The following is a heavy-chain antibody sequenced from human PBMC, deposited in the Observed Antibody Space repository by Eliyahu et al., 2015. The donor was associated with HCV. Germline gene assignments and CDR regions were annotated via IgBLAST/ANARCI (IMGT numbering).Heavy chain of an antibody. CDR1: GFTFPNAW. V-gene: IGHV3-15*07. Sequence: EVQLVESGGGLVKPGGSLRLSCAASGFTFPNAWMNWVRQAPGKGLEWVGLIKSKNDGGTIDYTAHVKGRFTISRDDSENTLYLQMNSLKTEDTAVYFCTMTVTTSPVDCWGQGTLVTVSS. J-gene: IGHJ4*02. CDR2: IKSKNDGGTI. CDR3: TMTVTTSPVDC. D-gene: IGHD4-17*01.